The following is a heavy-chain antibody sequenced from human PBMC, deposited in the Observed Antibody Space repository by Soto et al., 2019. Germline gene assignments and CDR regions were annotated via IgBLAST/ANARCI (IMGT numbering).Heavy chain of an antibody. J-gene: IGHJ3*02. CDR2: IYYSGST. CDR1: GGSISGFY. Sequence: SSETLSLTCTVSGGSISGFYWSWIRQPPGKGLEWIGYIYYSGSTNYNPSLKSRVTISEDMSKNQFSLKLRSVTAADTAVYYCARNRLEDAFDIWGQGTMVTVSS. V-gene: IGHV4-59*01. CDR3: ARNRLEDAFDI.